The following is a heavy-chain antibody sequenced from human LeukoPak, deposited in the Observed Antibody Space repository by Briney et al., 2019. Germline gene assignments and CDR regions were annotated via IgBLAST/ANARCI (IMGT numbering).Heavy chain of an antibody. CDR2: LNQDGSEK. CDR1: GFTFNGYW. CDR3: ARFGVPDSSGTSFQH. J-gene: IGHJ1*01. V-gene: IGHV3-7*01. Sequence: PGGSLRLSCAASGFTFNGYWMSWVRQAPGKGLEGVANLNQDGSEKYYVDSVRGRFTISIDNAKNALYRKRNTLRAEDTAVYYCARFGVPDSSGTSFQHWGQGTLVTVSS. D-gene: IGHD3-22*01.